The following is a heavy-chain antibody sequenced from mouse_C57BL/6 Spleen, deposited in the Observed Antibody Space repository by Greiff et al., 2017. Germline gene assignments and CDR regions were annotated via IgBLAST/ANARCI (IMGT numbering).Heavy chain of an antibody. V-gene: IGHV1-80*01. D-gene: IGHD2-5*01. Sequence: QVQLKQSGAELVKPGASVKISCKASGYAFSSYWMNWVKQRPGKGLEWIGQIYPGDGDTNYNGKFKGKATLTADKSSSTAYMQLSSLTSEDSAVYFCARSAADYSKGDYAMDYWGQGTSVTVSS. CDR2: IYPGDGDT. CDR1: GYAFSSYW. J-gene: IGHJ4*01. CDR3: ARSAADYSKGDYAMDY.